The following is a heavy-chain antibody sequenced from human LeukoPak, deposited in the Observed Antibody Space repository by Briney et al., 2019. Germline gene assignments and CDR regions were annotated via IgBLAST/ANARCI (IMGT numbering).Heavy chain of an antibody. Sequence: GGSLRLSCAASGFTFDDYAMHWVRQAPGKGLEWVSGISWNSGSIGYADSVKGRFTISRDNAKNSLYLQMNSLRAEDMALYYCAKDMLSKGDGSWTKGPMDVWGKGTTVTVSS. CDR1: GFTFDDYA. V-gene: IGHV3-9*03. CDR3: AKDMLSKGDGSWTKGPMDV. J-gene: IGHJ6*03. D-gene: IGHD6-13*01. CDR2: ISWNSGSI.